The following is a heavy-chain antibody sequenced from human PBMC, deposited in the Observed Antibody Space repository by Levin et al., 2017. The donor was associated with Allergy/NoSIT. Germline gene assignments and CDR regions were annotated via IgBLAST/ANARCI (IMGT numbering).Heavy chain of an antibody. J-gene: IGHJ3*02. CDR3: ARVYGDYADAFDI. CDR1: GFTFSSYA. D-gene: IGHD4-17*01. CDR2: ISYDGSNK. Sequence: GGSLRLSCAASGFTFSSYAMHWVRQAPGKGLVWVAVISYDGSNKYYADSVKGRFTISRDNSKNTLYLQMNSLRAEDTAVYYCARVYGDYADAFDIWGQGTMVTVSS. V-gene: IGHV3-30-3*01.